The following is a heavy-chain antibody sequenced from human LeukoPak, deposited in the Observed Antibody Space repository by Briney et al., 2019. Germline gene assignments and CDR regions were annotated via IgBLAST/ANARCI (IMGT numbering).Heavy chain of an antibody. J-gene: IGHJ3*02. CDR2: IYTSGST. CDR3: ARETLFAGDQGAFDI. Sequence: SETLSLTCTVSGGSISSYYWSWIRQPAGKGLEWIGRIYTSGSTNYNPSLKSRVTMSVDTSKNQFSLKLSSVTAADTAVYYCARETLFAGDQGAFDIWGQGTMVTVSS. V-gene: IGHV4-4*07. D-gene: IGHD7-27*01. CDR1: GGSISSYY.